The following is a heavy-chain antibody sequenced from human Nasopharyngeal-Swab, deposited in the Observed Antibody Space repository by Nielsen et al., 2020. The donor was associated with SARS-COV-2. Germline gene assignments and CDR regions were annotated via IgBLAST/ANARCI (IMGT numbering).Heavy chain of an antibody. V-gene: IGHV3-15*01. J-gene: IGHJ4*02. Sequence: GGSLRLSCAASGFTFSNAWMSWVRQAPGKGLEWVGRIKSKTDGGTTDYAAPMKGRFTISRDDSKNTLYLQMNSLKTEDTAVYYCTTVVEIVGATFDYWGQGTLVTVSS. CDR1: GFTFSNAW. CDR3: TTVVEIVGATFDY. D-gene: IGHD1-26*01. CDR2: IKSKTDGGTT.